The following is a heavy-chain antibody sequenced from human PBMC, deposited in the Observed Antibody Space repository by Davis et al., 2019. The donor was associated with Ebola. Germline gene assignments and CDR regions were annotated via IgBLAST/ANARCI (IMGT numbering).Heavy chain of an antibody. J-gene: IGHJ4*02. V-gene: IGHV3-48*02. CDR3: ARSLGDVVLVPAALVPDY. Sequence: GESLKISCAASGFPFNNYAMNWVRQAPGKGLEWVSYISSGSTTLKYADSVKGRFTISRDNAKNSLYLQMNSLRDEDTAVYYCARSLGDVVLVPAALVPDYWGQGTLVTVSS. D-gene: IGHD2-2*01. CDR1: GFPFNNYA. CDR2: ISSGSTTL.